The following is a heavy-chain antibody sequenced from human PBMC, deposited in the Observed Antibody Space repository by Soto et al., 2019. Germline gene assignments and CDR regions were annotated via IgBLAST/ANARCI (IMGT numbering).Heavy chain of an antibody. Sequence: SVKVSCKASGFTFTNSAIQWVRQARGQRLEWMGWIVVGSGHTNYAQKFQERLTITRDMSTSTAYMELSSLRLEDTAMYYCARDGVSSTEYTWNYGTYFDYWGQGALVTVSS. D-gene: IGHD1-7*01. CDR2: IVVGSGHT. J-gene: IGHJ4*02. CDR3: ARDGVSSTEYTWNYGTYFDY. CDR1: GFTFTNSA. V-gene: IGHV1-58*02.